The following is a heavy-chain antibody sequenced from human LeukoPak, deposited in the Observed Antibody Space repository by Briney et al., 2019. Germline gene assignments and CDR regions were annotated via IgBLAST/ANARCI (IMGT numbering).Heavy chain of an antibody. J-gene: IGHJ5*02. CDR2: ISAYNGNT. D-gene: IGHD2-15*01. Sequence: ASVKVSCKASGYTFTSYGISWVRQAPGQGLEWMGWISAYNGNTNYAQKLQGRVTMTTDTSTSIVYMELRSLRSDDTAVYYCARDRGWELGYCTGGSCYDENWFDPWGQGTLATVSS. CDR1: GYTFTSYG. CDR3: ARDRGWELGYCTGGSCYDENWFDP. V-gene: IGHV1-18*01.